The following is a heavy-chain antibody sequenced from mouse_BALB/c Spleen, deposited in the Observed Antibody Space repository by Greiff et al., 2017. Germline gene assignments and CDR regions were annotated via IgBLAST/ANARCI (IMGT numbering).Heavy chain of an antibody. Sequence: EVKLMESGGGLVQPGGSLKLSCAASGFTFSSYTMSWVRQTPEKRLEWVAYISNGGGSTYYPDTVKGRFTISRDNAKNTLYLQMSSLKSEDTAMYYCAGHYAMDYWGQGTSVTVSS. CDR2: ISNGGGST. CDR3: AGHYAMDY. V-gene: IGHV5-12-2*01. CDR1: GFTFSSYT. J-gene: IGHJ4*01.